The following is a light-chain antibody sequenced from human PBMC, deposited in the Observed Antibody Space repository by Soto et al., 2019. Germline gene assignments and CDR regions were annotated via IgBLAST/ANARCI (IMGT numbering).Light chain of an antibody. V-gene: IGLV1-44*01. J-gene: IGLJ1*01. CDR2: GDN. CDR1: SSNIGSHP. Sequence: QSVLTQPPSASGTPGQRVTISCSGSSSNIGSHPVNWYQQLPGTAPKLLLYGDNQRPSGVPDRFSASKSGTSASLAISGLQSDDDAIYYCASWDNSLNGLYVFGVGTKLTVL. CDR3: ASWDNSLNGLYV.